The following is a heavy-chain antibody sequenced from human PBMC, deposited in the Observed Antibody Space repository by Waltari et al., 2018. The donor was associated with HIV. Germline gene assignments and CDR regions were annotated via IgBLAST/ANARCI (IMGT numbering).Heavy chain of an antibody. D-gene: IGHD3-10*01. CDR3: ARVRGTMVRGGWFDP. V-gene: IGHV1-46*01. J-gene: IGHJ5*02. CDR1: GYTFTSYY. CDR2: INPSGGST. Sequence: QVQLVQSGAEVKKPGASVTVSCKASGYTFTSYYMHWVRQAPGQGLEWMGIINPSGGSTSYAQKFQGRVTMTRDTSTSTVYMELSSLRSEDTAVYYCARVRGTMVRGGWFDPWGQGTLVTVSS.